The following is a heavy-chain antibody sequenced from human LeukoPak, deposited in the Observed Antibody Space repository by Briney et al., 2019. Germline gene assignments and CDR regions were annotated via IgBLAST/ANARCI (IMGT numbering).Heavy chain of an antibody. CDR1: GGSFSGYY. CDR2: INHSGST. CDR3: ARGLVAGSIDY. V-gene: IGHV4-34*01. Sequence: SETLSLTCAVYGGSFSGYYWSWIRQPPGKGLEWIGEINHSGSTNYNPSLKSRVTISVDTSKNQFSLKLSSVAAADTAVYYCARGLVAGSIDYWGQGTLVTVSS. D-gene: IGHD6-19*01. J-gene: IGHJ4*02.